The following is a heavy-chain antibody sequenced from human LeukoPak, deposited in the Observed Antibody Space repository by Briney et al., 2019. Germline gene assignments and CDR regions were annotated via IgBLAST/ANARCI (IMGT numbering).Heavy chain of an antibody. V-gene: IGHV3-21*01. D-gene: IGHD3-16*02. Sequence: KTGGSLRLSCAASGFTFSSYSMNWVRQAPGKGLEWVSSISSSSSYIYYADSVKGRFTISRDNAKNSLYLQMNSLRAEDTAVYYCARSFFDYVWGSYRSISFDYWGQGTLVTVSS. CDR3: ARSFFDYVWGSYRSISFDY. CDR2: ISSSSSYI. J-gene: IGHJ4*02. CDR1: GFTFSSYS.